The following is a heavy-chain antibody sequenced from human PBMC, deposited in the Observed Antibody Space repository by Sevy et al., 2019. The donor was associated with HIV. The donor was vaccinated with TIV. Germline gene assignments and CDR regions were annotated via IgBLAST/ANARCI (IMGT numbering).Heavy chain of an antibody. D-gene: IGHD3-22*01. Sequence: ASVKVSCKASGGTFSSYAISWVRQAHGQGLEWMGGIIPIFGTANYAQKFQGRVTITADESTSTAYMELSSLRSEDTAVYYCASSNQKHYYDSSGPNFDYWGQGTLVTVSS. J-gene: IGHJ4*02. V-gene: IGHV1-69*13. CDR1: GGTFSSYA. CDR2: IIPIFGTA. CDR3: ASSNQKHYYDSSGPNFDY.